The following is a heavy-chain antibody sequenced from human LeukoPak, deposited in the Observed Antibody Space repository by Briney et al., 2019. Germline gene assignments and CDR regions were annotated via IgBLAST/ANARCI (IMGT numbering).Heavy chain of an antibody. CDR1: GYSISSGYY. V-gene: IGHV4-38-2*02. D-gene: IGHD3-10*01. CDR3: AREPYYYGSGSWD. J-gene: IGHJ4*02. CDR2: IYHSGST. Sequence: SETLSLTCTVSGYSISSGYYWGWIRQPPGKGLEWIGGIYHSGSTYYNPSLKSRVTISVDTSKNQFSLKLSSVTAADTAVYYCAREPYYYGSGSWDWGQGTLVTVSS.